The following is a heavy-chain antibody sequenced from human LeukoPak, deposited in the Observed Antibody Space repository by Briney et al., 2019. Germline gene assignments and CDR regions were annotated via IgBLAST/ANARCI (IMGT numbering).Heavy chain of an antibody. J-gene: IGHJ4*02. CDR2: ISSSSSTI. CDR1: GFTFRSYS. D-gene: IGHD3-22*01. Sequence: GGSLGFSCAASGFTFRSYSINWAPQPPGKGLEGVSYISSSSSTIYYADSVKGRFTISRDNAKNSLYLQMNSLRAEDTAVYYCARGTYYYDSSGFAVLYWGQGTLVTVSS. V-gene: IGHV3-48*01. CDR3: ARGTYYYDSSGFAVLY.